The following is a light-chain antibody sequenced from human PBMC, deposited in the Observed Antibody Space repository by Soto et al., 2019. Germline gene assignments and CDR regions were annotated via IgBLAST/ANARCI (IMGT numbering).Light chain of an antibody. V-gene: IGLV1-44*01. CDR1: SSNVGGNP. Sequence: QSVLTQPPSASGTPGQRVTISCSGSSSNVGGNPVNWYQHVPTTAPKLLIYTNTQRPSGVPDRFSGSKSGTSASLAISGLQSEDEADYYRASWDDSLNGPVLGTGTKV. CDR3: ASWDDSLNGPV. CDR2: TNT. J-gene: IGLJ1*01.